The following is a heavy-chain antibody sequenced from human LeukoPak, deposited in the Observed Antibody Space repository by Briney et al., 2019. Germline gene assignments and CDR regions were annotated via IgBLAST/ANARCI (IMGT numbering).Heavy chain of an antibody. D-gene: IGHD2-2*01. CDR1: GFTFSAYD. CDR3: VRAAMPYIINGRRFDC. J-gene: IGHJ4*02. Sequence: PGGSLRLSCAASGFTFSAYDMHWVRQITGGGLEWVSTSGTVGDTFYSDSVKGRFTISRENAKNSVHLQMNSLRVEDSAIYFCVRAAMPYIINGRRFDCWGQGTLVTVSS. V-gene: IGHV3-13*04. CDR2: SGTVGDT.